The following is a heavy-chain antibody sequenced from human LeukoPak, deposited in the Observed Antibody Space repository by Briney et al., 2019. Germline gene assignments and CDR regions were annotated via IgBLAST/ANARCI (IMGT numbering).Heavy chain of an antibody. CDR2: ISPSSSTV. CDR1: GLPFSSYS. CDR3: ARDFATIGVYWYFDL. J-gene: IGHJ2*01. Sequence: GSLSLSCAASGLPFSSYSMNWLRQAPGKGLEWVSYISPSSSTVYYADSVKGRFTISRDNAKNSLYLEMNSLRDEDTAVYYCARDFATIGVYWYFDLWGRGTLVIVSS. V-gene: IGHV3-48*02. D-gene: IGHD5-12*01.